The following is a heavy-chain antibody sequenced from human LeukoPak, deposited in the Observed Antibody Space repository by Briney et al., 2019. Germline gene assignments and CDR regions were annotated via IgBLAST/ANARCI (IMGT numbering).Heavy chain of an antibody. CDR1: GGSISSSSYY. Sequence: PSETLSLTCTVSGGSISSSSYYWGWIRQPPGKGLEWIGSIYYSGSTYYNPSLKSRVTMSVDKSKNQFSLKLSSVTAADTAVYYCARHMTNYYDSSGYVPFDYWGQGTLVTVSS. CDR3: ARHMTNYYDSSGYVPFDY. CDR2: IYYSGST. V-gene: IGHV4-39*07. D-gene: IGHD3-22*01. J-gene: IGHJ4*02.